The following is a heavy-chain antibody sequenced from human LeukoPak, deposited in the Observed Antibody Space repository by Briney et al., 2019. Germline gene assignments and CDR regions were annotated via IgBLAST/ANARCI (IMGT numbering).Heavy chain of an antibody. CDR1: GFTFSSYA. D-gene: IGHD1-7*01. J-gene: IGHJ1*01. CDR3: ASLDNWNYLEYFQH. V-gene: IGHV3-23*01. Sequence: GGSLRLSCSASGFTFSSYAMSWVRQTPGKGLEWVSAISGSDGSTYYADSVKGRFTISRDISNNTLHLQINSLRADDTAVCYCASLDNWNYLEYFQHWGRGTLVTVSS. CDR2: ISGSDGST.